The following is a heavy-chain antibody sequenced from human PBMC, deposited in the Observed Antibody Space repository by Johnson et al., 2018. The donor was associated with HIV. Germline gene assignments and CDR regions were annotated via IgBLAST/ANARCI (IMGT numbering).Heavy chain of an antibody. CDR3: AREAYCGGDCHDDAFDI. Sequence: DVQLVESGGGLVQPGGSLRLSCAASGFTFSSYWMSWVRQAPGKGLEWVANIKQDGSEQYYVDSVKGRFTISRDNAKNSLYLQLNSLRAEDTDVYYCAREAYCGGDCHDDAFDIWGQGTMVTVSS. V-gene: IGHV3-7*01. J-gene: IGHJ3*02. CDR2: IKQDGSEQ. CDR1: GFTFSSYW. D-gene: IGHD2-21*02.